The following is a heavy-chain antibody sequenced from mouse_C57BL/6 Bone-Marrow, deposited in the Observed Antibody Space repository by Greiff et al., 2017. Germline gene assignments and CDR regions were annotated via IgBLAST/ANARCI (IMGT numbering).Heavy chain of an antibody. CDR1: GYTFTSYW. Sequence: VQLQQPGAELVKPGASVKVSCKASGYTFTSYWMHWVKQRPGQGLEWIGRIHPSDSDTNYNQKFKGKATLTVDNSSSTAYMQLSSLTSEDSAVYYCAIGTRSSVYAMDYWGQGTSVTVSS. D-gene: IGHD3-2*02. CDR2: IHPSDSDT. J-gene: IGHJ4*01. CDR3: AIGTRSSVYAMDY. V-gene: IGHV1-74*01.